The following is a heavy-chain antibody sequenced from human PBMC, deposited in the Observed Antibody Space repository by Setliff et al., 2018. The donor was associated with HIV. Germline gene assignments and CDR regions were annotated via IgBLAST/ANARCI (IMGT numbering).Heavy chain of an antibody. J-gene: IGHJ6*03. V-gene: IGHV4-31*03. CDR1: GDSISSGAYY. Sequence: SETLSLTCSVSGDSISSGAYYWSWIRQHPVKGPEWIGYIFSSGITYYSPSLHSRVTISLDTSKNQFSLNLTSITAADTAVYYCTRDTGGGGFPMDVWGKGTTVTVSS. CDR2: IFSSGIT. CDR3: TRDTGGGGFPMDV. D-gene: IGHD2-15*01.